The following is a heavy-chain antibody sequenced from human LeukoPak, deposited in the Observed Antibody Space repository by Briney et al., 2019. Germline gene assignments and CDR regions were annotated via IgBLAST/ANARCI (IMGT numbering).Heavy chain of an antibody. CDR2: IYTSGST. J-gene: IGHJ3*02. CDR1: GGSISSGSYY. Sequence: SQTLYLTCTVSGGSISSGSYYWSWIRQPAGKGLEWIGRIYTSGSTNYNPSLKSRVTISVDTSKNQFSLKLSSVTAADTAVYYCARERETYDFWSGYTYAFDIWGQGTMVTVSS. V-gene: IGHV4-61*02. CDR3: ARERETYDFWSGYTYAFDI. D-gene: IGHD3-3*01.